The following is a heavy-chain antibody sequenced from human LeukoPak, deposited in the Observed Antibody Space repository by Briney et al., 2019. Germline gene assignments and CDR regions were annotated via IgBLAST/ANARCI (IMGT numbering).Heavy chain of an antibody. CDR3: VSAYGGLLDH. V-gene: IGHV3-48*03. CDR2: SNSGGSVI. J-gene: IGHJ4*02. D-gene: IGHD3-16*01. CDR1: GFTFNSYE. Sequence: GGAPRLSSETSGFTFNSYEMNLVREAPGKGLERISYSNSGGSVIYYPDSVKRRFTISRNNAKNSLYLQMNSLRVEDTAFYYCVSAYGGLLDHWGQGTLVTVSS.